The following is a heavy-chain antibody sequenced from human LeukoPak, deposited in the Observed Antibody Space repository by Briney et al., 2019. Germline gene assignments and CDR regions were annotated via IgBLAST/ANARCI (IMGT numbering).Heavy chain of an antibody. CDR3: GRKNGAFSSFGL. CDR2: VHLSGTS. Sequence: SGTLSLTCAVSGGSILTTNWWSWVRQPPGKGLEWIGEVHLSGTSNYNPSLKSRASMSIDNTKNQSSLKLTSVTAADTASYYCGRKNGAFSSFGLWGQGNLVSVFS. CDR1: GGSILTTNW. V-gene: IGHV4-4*02. J-gene: IGHJ4*02. D-gene: IGHD3-3*01.